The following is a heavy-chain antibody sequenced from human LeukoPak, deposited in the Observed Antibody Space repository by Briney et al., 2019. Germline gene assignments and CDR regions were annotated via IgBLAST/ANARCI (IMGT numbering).Heavy chain of an antibody. CDR2: ISSSSSYI. Sequence: GGSLRLSCAASGFTFSSYSMNWVRQAPGKGLEWVSSISSSSSYIYYADSVKGRFTISRDNAKNSLYLQMNSLRAEDTAVYYCAIEQQLVQGNWFDLWGQGTLVTVSS. CDR3: AIEQQLVQGNWFDL. J-gene: IGHJ5*02. V-gene: IGHV3-21*01. D-gene: IGHD6-13*01. CDR1: GFTFSSYS.